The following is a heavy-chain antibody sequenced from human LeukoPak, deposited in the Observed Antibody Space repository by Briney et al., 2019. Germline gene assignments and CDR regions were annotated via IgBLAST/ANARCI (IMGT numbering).Heavy chain of an antibody. CDR2: IYYSGST. V-gene: IGHV4-59*12. D-gene: IGHD2-2*01. J-gene: IGHJ3*02. Sequence: SETLSLTCTVSGGSISSYYWSWIRQPPGKGLEWIGYIYYSGSTNYNPSLKSRVTISVDTSNNQFSLKLSSVTAADTAVYYCAREDIVVVPAAKRRAFDIWGQGTMVTVSS. CDR3: AREDIVVVPAAKRRAFDI. CDR1: GGSISSYY.